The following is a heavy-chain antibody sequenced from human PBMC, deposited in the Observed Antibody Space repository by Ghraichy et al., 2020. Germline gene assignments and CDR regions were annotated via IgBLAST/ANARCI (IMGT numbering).Heavy chain of an antibody. CDR3: VSPGMVSGTTVPFAY. Sequence: GGSLRLSCAASGFTFSSFWMHWVRQAPGKGLEWVANIKQDETEKYYVDSVKGRFTIYRDNAKNSLYLQMNSLRAEDTAVYYCVSPGMVSGTTVPFAYWGQGTLVTVSS. J-gene: IGHJ4*02. V-gene: IGHV3-7*03. D-gene: IGHD1-7*01. CDR2: IKQDETEK. CDR1: GFTFSSFW.